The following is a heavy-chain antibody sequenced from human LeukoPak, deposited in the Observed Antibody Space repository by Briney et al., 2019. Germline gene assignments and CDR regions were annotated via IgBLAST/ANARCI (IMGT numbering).Heavy chain of an antibody. CDR2: IYYSGST. J-gene: IGHJ6*02. V-gene: IGHV4-59*01. D-gene: IGHD6-19*01. CDR1: GDSISSYY. CDR3: AKDSSIAVAGRYYYYVVDV. Sequence: PSETLSLTCTVSGDSISSYYWSWIRQPPGKGLEWIGYIYYSGSTNYNPSLKSRVTISVDTSKNQFSLKLSSVTAADTAVYYCAKDSSIAVAGRYYYYVVDVWGQGTTVTVSS.